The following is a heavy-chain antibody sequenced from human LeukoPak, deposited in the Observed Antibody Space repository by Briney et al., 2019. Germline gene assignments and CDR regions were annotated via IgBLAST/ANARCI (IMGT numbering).Heavy chain of an antibody. Sequence: GGSLRLSCAASGFTFGNSWVHWVRQAPGKGLVWVSLINADGSTSTYADSVKGRFTISRDNARNTLSLQMNSLTIEDTAVYYCVVVVEPPDSDGFDVWGQGTMITVSS. D-gene: IGHD1-14*01. CDR2: INADGSTS. CDR3: VVVVEPPDSDGFDV. J-gene: IGHJ3*01. CDR1: GFTFGNSW. V-gene: IGHV3-74*01.